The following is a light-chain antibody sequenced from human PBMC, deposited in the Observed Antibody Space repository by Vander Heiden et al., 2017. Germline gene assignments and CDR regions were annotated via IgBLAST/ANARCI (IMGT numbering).Light chain of an antibody. CDR2: DAS. CDR3: QQRSNWPRT. Sequence: ELVLTQSPAPLSLSPGERATLSCRASQSVSSYLAWYQQKPGQAPRLLIYDASNSGSGSGTDFTLTISSLEPEDFAVYYCQQRSNWPRTFGQGTKVEIK. V-gene: IGKV3-11*01. J-gene: IGKJ1*01. CDR1: QSVSSY.